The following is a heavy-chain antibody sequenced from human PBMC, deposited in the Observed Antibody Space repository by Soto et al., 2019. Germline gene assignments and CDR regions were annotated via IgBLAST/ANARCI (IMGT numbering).Heavy chain of an antibody. CDR2: IYYSGST. Sequence: QVQLQESGPGLVKPSQTLSLTCTVSGGSISSGGYYWSWIRQHPGKGLEWIGYIYYSGSTYYNPSLKSRVTISGDTSKNQYSLKLSSVTAADTAVYYCAGEGYCSGGSCSDSGMDVWGQGTTVTVSS. V-gene: IGHV4-31*03. CDR1: GGSISSGGYY. D-gene: IGHD2-15*01. J-gene: IGHJ6*02. CDR3: AGEGYCSGGSCSDSGMDV.